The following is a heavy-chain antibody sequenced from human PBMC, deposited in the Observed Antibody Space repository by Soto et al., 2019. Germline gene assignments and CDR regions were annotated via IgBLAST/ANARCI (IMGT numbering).Heavy chain of an antibody. CDR3: AKETGIAAAGTFDY. D-gene: IGHD6-13*01. V-gene: IGHV3-30*18. J-gene: IGHJ4*02. CDR2: ISYDGSNK. Sequence: QVQLVESGGGVVQPGRSLRLSCEASGFTFSSYGMHWVRQAPGKGLEWVAVISYDGSNKYYADSVKGRFTISRDNSKNTLYLQMNSLRADDTAVYYCAKETGIAAAGTFDYWGQGTLVTVSS. CDR1: GFTFSSYG.